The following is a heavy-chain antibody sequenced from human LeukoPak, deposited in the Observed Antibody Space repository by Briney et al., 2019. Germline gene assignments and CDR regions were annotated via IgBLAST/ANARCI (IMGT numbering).Heavy chain of an antibody. CDR2: IYYSGST. CDR1: GGSVSSGTYY. J-gene: IGHJ4*02. V-gene: IGHV4-61*01. D-gene: IGHD4-11*01. Sequence: SETLSLTCTVSGGSVSSGTYYWSWIRQPPGKGLEWIGCIYYSGSTNYNPSLKSRVTISVDTSKNQFSLKLSSVTAADTAVYYCARDRVRGNSNPFFDYWGQGTLVTVSS. CDR3: ARDRVRGNSNPFFDY.